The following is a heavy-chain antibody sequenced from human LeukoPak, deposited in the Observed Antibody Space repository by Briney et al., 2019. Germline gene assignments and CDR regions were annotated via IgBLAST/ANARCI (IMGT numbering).Heavy chain of an antibody. D-gene: IGHD3-22*01. J-gene: IGHJ4*02. CDR1: GYSFTSYW. V-gene: IGHV5-51*01. Sequence: GESLKISCKGSGYSFTSYWIGWVRQMPGKGLEWMGIIYPGDSDTRYSPSFQGQVTISADKSISTAYLQWSSLKASDTAMYYCARLSYTYYYDSSGFGYWGQGTLVTVSS. CDR3: ARLSYTYYYDSSGFGY. CDR2: IYPGDSDT.